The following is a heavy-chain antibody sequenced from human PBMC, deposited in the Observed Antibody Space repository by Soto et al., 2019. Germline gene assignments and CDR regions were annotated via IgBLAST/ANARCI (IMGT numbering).Heavy chain of an antibody. CDR1: GFTFTTYA. Sequence: EVQLLESGGGLVQPGGSLRLSCAASGFTFTTYAMNWVRQAPGKGLEWVSTVSGSGGSTYHADSVKGRFTVSRDNSKNTLYLQMNSLRTEDTAVYYCAKQTPNAGSTVWGQGTTVPVSS. D-gene: IGHD2-2*01. CDR3: AKQTPNAGSTV. V-gene: IGHV3-23*01. CDR2: VSGSGGST. J-gene: IGHJ6*02.